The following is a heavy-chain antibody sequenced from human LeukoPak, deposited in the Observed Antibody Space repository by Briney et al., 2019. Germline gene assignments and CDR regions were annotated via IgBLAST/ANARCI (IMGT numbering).Heavy chain of an antibody. Sequence: SVKVSCKASGGTFSKYDISWVRQAPGQGLEWMGRIVPIFGATKNAQKLQGRVTITADESTTTAYMELSSLRSEDTAVYYCASGGQLSGYDWGWGQGTLVTVSS. D-gene: IGHD5-12*01. V-gene: IGHV1-69*15. J-gene: IGHJ4*02. CDR2: IVPIFGAT. CDR1: GGTFSKYD. CDR3: ASGGQLSGYDWG.